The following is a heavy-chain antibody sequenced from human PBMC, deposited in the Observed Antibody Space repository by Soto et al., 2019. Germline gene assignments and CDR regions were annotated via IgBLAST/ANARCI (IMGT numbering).Heavy chain of an antibody. D-gene: IGHD2-2*01. CDR1: GFTFSSYA. CDR3: ATDIVVVPAAITGWGGDAFDI. J-gene: IGHJ3*02. Sequence: EVQLLESGGGLVQPGGSLRLSCAASGFTFSSYAMSWVRQAPGKGLEWVSAISGSGGSTYYADSVKGRFTISRDNSKNTLYLQMNSLRGGDTAVYYCATDIVVVPAAITGWGGDAFDIWGQGTMVTVSS. CDR2: ISGSGGST. V-gene: IGHV3-23*01.